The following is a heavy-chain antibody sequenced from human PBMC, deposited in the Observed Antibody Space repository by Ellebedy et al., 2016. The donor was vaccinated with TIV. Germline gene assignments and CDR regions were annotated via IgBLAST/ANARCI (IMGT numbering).Heavy chain of an antibody. CDR3: ARDPALPRGRFDT. Sequence: MPSETLSLTCTVSGYSISSGYYWGWIRQPPGKGLEWLGSVHYSGSAYYNPSLKSRVTVSVDTSKNQFSLNLSSVTAADTAVYYCARDPALPRGRFDTWGQGTLVTVSS. CDR1: GYSISSGYY. CDR2: VHYSGSA. V-gene: IGHV4-38-2*02. J-gene: IGHJ5*02.